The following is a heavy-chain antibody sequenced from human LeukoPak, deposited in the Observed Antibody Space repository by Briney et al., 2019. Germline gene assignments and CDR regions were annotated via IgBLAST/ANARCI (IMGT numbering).Heavy chain of an antibody. CDR1: GFTFSSYW. CDR2: INSDGSST. CDR3: ARPDGRDGYTI. V-gene: IGHV3-74*01. Sequence: GGSLRLSCAASGFTFSSYWMHWVRQAPGKGLVWVSRINSDGSSTNYADSVKGRFTISRDNAKNTLYLQMNSLRAEDTAVYYCARPDGRDGYTIWGQGTLVTVSS. D-gene: IGHD5-24*01. J-gene: IGHJ4*02.